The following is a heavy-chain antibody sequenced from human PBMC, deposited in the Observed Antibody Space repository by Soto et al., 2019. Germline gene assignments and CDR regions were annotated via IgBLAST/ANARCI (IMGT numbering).Heavy chain of an antibody. D-gene: IGHD2-21*02. Sequence: SVKVSCKASGGTFSSYAISWVRQAPGQGLEWMGGIIPIFGTANYAQKFQGRVTITADESTSTAYMELSSLRSEDTAMYYCAISVVTAIGYYFDYWGQGTLVTVSS. CDR1: GGTFSSYA. CDR2: IIPIFGTA. V-gene: IGHV1-69*13. CDR3: AISVVTAIGYYFDY. J-gene: IGHJ4*02.